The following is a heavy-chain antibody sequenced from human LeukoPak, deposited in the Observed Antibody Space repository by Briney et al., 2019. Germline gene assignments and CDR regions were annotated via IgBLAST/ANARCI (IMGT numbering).Heavy chain of an antibody. CDR3: ARLSVLTGYYTWYFDL. J-gene: IGHJ2*01. Sequence: SETLSFTCAVYGGSFSGYYWSWIRQPPGKGLEWIGEINHSGSTNYNPSLKSRVTISVDTSKNQFSLKLSSVTAADTAVYYCARLSVLTGYYTWYFDLWGRGTLVTVSS. CDR1: GGSFSGYY. V-gene: IGHV4-34*01. CDR2: INHSGST. D-gene: IGHD3-9*01.